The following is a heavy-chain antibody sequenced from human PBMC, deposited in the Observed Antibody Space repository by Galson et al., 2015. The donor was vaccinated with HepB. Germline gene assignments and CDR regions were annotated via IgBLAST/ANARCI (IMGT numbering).Heavy chain of an antibody. CDR2: ISYDGSNK. CDR1: GFTFSSYG. CDR3: AKDEEWLGFDY. D-gene: IGHD3-3*01. Sequence: SLRLSCAASGFTFSSYGMHWVRQAPGKGLEWVAVISYDGSNKYYADSVKGRFTISRDNSKNTLCLQMNSLRAEDTAVYYCAKDEEWLGFDYWGQGTLVTVSS. V-gene: IGHV3-30*18. J-gene: IGHJ4*02.